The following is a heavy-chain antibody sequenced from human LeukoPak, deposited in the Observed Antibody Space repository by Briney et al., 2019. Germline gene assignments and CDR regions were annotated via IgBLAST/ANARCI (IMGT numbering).Heavy chain of an antibody. CDR3: ATDWNGGKYYDY. J-gene: IGHJ4*02. CDR1: GLNFRNYG. Sequence: GGSLRLSCAASGLNFRNYGMHWVRQAPGKGLEWVAVIWYDGSNQYYVDSVKGRFTVSKDNAKNMLYLQMNSLRAEDTAVYYCATDWNGGKYYDYWGQGTLVTVSS. D-gene: IGHD1-26*01. CDR2: IWYDGSNQ. V-gene: IGHV3-33*01.